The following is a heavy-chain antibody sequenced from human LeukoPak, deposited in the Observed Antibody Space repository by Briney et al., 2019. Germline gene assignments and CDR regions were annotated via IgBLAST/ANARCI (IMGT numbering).Heavy chain of an antibody. CDR1: GLTFGSAW. D-gene: IGHD4/OR15-4a*01. V-gene: IGHV3-15*01. Sequence: GGSLRLSCAASGLTFGSAWMSWVRQAPGKGLERVGRIKSQGDGATTVHAAPVKGRFTISRDDSRNTLYLQMGSLKIEDTAVYYCATADYPPFEFWGQGTLVTVSS. CDR2: IKSQGDGATT. CDR3: ATADYPPFEF. J-gene: IGHJ4*02.